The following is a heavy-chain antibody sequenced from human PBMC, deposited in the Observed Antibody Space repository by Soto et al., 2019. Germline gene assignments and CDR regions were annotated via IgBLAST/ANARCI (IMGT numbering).Heavy chain of an antibody. J-gene: IGHJ3*02. CDR2: INPRFGKA. Sequence: SVKVSCKASGYTFTSYAMHWVRQAPGQRLEWMGGINPRFGKANYAQKFQGRVTLTADESTSTAYMELSSLRSEDTAVYYCARDSSYYYDSSGSHGGAFDIWGQGTMVTVSS. V-gene: IGHV1-69*13. CDR1: GYTFTSYA. D-gene: IGHD3-22*01. CDR3: ARDSSYYYDSSGSHGGAFDI.